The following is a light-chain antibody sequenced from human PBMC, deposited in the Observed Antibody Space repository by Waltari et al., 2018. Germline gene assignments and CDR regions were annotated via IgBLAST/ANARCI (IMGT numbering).Light chain of an antibody. V-gene: IGKV3-15*01. CDR2: GAS. Sequence: IVMTQSPATLSVSPGLRATLSCRASPGVSSNLAWYQQKPGQAPGLLIYGASTRATGIPARFSGSVSGTEFTLTISSLQSEDFAVYYCQQYNNWPPITFGQGTRLEIK. CDR3: QQYNNWPPIT. J-gene: IGKJ5*01. CDR1: PGVSSN.